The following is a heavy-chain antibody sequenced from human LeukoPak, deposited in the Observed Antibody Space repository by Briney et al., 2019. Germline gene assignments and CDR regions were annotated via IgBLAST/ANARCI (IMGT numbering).Heavy chain of an antibody. V-gene: IGHV3-7*01. CDR3: ARDWGYCSGGSCYPLYYFDY. D-gene: IGHD2-15*01. Sequence: GGSLRLSCAASGFTFSSYWMSWVRQAPGKGLEWVANIKQDGSEKYYVDSVKGRFTISRDNAKNSLYLQMNSLRAEDTAVYYCARDWGYCSGGSCYPLYYFDYWGQGTLVTVSS. CDR2: IKQDGSEK. J-gene: IGHJ4*02. CDR1: GFTFSSYW.